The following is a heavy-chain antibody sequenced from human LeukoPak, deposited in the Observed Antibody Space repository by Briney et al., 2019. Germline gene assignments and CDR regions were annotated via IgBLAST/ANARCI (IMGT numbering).Heavy chain of an antibody. CDR1: GGTFSSYA. J-gene: IGHJ4*02. D-gene: IGHD3-16*01. Sequence: ASVKVSCKASGGTFSSYAISWVRQAPGHGLEWMGWINPNSGDTNYAQKFQGIVTMTRDTSISTVYMELSTLTSDDTAVYYCARARFGDLFGFDYWGQGTLVTVSS. CDR3: ARARFGDLFGFDY. V-gene: IGHV1-2*02. CDR2: INPNSGDT.